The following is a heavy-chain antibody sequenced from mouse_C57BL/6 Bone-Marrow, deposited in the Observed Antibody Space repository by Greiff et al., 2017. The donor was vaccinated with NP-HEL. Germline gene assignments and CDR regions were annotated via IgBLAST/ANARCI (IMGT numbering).Heavy chain of an antibody. V-gene: IGHV5-12*01. CDR1: GFTFSDYY. D-gene: IGHD3-2*02. J-gene: IGHJ4*01. CDR2: ISNGGGST. CDR3: ARRGFRDYAMDY. Sequence: EVQGVESGGGLVQPGGSLKLSCAASGFTFSDYYMYWVRQTPEKRLEWVAYISNGGGSTYYPDTVKGRFTISRDNAKNTLYLQMSRLKSEDTAMYYCARRGFRDYAMDYWGQGTSVTVSS.